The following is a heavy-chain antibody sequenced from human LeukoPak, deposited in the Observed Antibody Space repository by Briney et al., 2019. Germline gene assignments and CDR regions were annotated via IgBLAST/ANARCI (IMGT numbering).Heavy chain of an antibody. D-gene: IGHD1-14*01. CDR2: ITGDGTRT. V-gene: IGHV3-23*01. CDR3: ASRPRADMGPLDY. J-gene: IGHJ4*02. Sequence: PGGSLRLSCAASGFTFSSCAMTWVRQAPGKGLEWVASITGDGTRTYYTDSVKGRFTISRDNSKNTLYLQMNSLRADGTAIYYCASRPRADMGPLDYWGQGTLVTVST. CDR1: GFTFSSCA.